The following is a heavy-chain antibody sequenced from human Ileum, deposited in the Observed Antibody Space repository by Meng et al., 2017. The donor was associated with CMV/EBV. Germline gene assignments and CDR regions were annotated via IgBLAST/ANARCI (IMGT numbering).Heavy chain of an antibody. V-gene: IGHV1-58*01. CDR3: AADYSSSWCIYYYYGMDV. Sequence: AVPVSCQASVFTFTNSAVQWVGQPRGQRRAGIGWIVVVSGNTNYAQKFQERVTITRDMSTSTAYMELSSLRSEDTAVYYCAADYSSSWCIYYYYGMDVWGQGTTVTVSS. CDR2: IVVVSGNT. CDR1: VFTFTNSA. J-gene: IGHJ6*02. D-gene: IGHD6-13*01.